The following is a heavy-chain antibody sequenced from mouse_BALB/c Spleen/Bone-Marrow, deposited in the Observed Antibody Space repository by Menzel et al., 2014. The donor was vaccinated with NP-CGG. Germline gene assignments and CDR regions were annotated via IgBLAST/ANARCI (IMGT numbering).Heavy chain of an antibody. V-gene: IGHV14-3*02. CDR3: AMYYYGSSLFAY. Sequence: EVHLVESGAELVKPGASVELSCTASGFNIKDTYMHWVKQRPEQGLEWIGRIDPANGNTKYDPKFQGKATITADTSSNTAYLQLSSLTSEDTAVYYCAMYYYGSSLFAYWGQGTLVTVSA. CDR2: IDPANGNT. CDR1: GFNIKDTY. D-gene: IGHD1-1*01. J-gene: IGHJ3*01.